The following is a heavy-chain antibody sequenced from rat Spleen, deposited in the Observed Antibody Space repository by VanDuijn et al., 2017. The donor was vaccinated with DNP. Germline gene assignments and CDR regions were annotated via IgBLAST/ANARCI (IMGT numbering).Heavy chain of an antibody. D-gene: IGHD1-4*01. J-gene: IGHJ2*01. Sequence: EVQLVESGGGLVQPGRSLKLSCEASGFTFSDYYMAWVRQAPTKGLEWVAYIRYDGGSTYYGDSVKGRFTISRDNAKSTLYLQMNSLRSEDMATYYCARHVLPLRVWDYWGQGVMVTVSS. CDR2: IRYDGGST. CDR3: ARHVLPLRVWDY. CDR1: GFTFSDYY. V-gene: IGHV5-22*01.